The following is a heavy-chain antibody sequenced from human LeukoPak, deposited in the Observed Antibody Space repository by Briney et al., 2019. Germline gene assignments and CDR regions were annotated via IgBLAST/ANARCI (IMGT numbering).Heavy chain of an antibody. CDR2: ISGSGGST. D-gene: IGHD1-26*01. Sequence: GGSLRLSCAASGFTFSSYAMSWVRQAPGKGLEWVSAISGSGGSTYYADSVKGRFTISRDNSKNTLYLQMNSLRAKDTAVYYCAKAEGYSGSYHFDYWGQGTLVTVSS. V-gene: IGHV3-23*01. CDR1: GFTFSSYA. J-gene: IGHJ4*02. CDR3: AKAEGYSGSYHFDY.